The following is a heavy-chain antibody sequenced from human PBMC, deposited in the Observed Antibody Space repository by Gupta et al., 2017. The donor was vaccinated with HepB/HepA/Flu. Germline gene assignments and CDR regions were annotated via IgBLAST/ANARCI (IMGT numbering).Heavy chain of an antibody. Sequence: QVQLQESGSGLAKPSGTLSLTCPVPGGSISTGNWWQWFRRSPGMGLEWMGEIWHTGDTNYDPSLKSRVTMSVDKSNNQFSLRLTSVTAADTAVYYCARDFAFDCWGQGTLVTVSS. J-gene: IGHJ4*01. CDR1: GGSISTGNW. V-gene: IGHV4-4*02. CDR2: IWHTGDT. CDR3: ARDFAFDC.